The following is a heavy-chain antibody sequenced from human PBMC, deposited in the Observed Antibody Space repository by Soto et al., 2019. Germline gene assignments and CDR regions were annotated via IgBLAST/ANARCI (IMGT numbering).Heavy chain of an antibody. CDR3: ARDRGRGGSYYIYFYGMDV. CDR1: GYTFTSYG. D-gene: IGHD1-26*01. V-gene: IGHV1-46*01. J-gene: IGHJ6*02. CDR2: INPSGGSI. Sequence: ASVKVSCEASGYTFTSYGSSWVRQAPGQGLEWMGVINPSGGSINYAQKFQGRVTMTRDTSTSTVYMELSSLRSEDTAVYYCARDRGRGGSYYIYFYGMDVWGQGTTVTVSS.